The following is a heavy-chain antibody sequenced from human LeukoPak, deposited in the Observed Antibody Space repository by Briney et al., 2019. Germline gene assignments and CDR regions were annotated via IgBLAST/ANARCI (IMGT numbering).Heavy chain of an antibody. J-gene: IGHJ4*02. CDR1: GGSISSFY. CDR3: AREKGNSYGYGY. D-gene: IGHD5-18*01. CDR2: ICYSGST. Sequence: SETLFLTCTVSGGSISSFYWTWIRQPPGKGLEWIGYICYSGSTNYNPSLKSRVTISVDTSMNQFSLKLSSVTAADTAVYYCAREKGNSYGYGYRGQGTLVTVSS. V-gene: IGHV4-59*01.